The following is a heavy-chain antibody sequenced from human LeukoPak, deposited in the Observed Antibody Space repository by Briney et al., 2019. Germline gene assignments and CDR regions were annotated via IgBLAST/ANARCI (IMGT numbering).Heavy chain of an antibody. V-gene: IGHV3-21*05. CDR2: ISSSTTFI. CDR3: ARDNGEWELDY. Sequence: PGGSLRLSCSASGFAFSDYSMTWVRQAPGKGLEWVSYISSSTTFIYYADSVKGRFAISRDNAKNSLYLQMNSLRAEDTAVYYCARDNGEWELDYWGQGTLVTVSS. D-gene: IGHD1-26*01. J-gene: IGHJ4*02. CDR1: GFAFSDYS.